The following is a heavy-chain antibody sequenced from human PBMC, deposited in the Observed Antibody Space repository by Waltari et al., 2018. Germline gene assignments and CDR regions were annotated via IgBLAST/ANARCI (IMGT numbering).Heavy chain of an antibody. CDR3: ARGGWFREEGAFDI. J-gene: IGHJ3*02. CDR1: GGSISSGGYS. V-gene: IGHV4-30-2*01. Sequence: QLQLQESGSGLVKPSQTLSLTCAVSGGSISSGGYSWRWIRQPPGKGLEWIGYIYHSGSTYYNPSLKSRVTISVDRSKNQFSLKLSSVTAADTAVYYCARGGWFREEGAFDIWGQGTMVTVSS. CDR2: IYHSGST. D-gene: IGHD3-10*01.